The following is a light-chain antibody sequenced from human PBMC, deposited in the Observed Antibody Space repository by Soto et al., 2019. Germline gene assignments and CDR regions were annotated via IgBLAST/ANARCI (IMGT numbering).Light chain of an antibody. CDR3: QTWVTGPPWV. CDR1: SGHRTYA. Sequence: QLVLTQSPSASASLGASVKLTCTLSSGHRTYAIAWHQQRPEKGPRYLMKLNSDGSHNKGDGIPDRFSGSSSGAERYLTISSLQSEDEADYYCQTWVTGPPWVFGGGTKLTGL. J-gene: IGLJ3*02. V-gene: IGLV4-69*01. CDR2: LNSDGSH.